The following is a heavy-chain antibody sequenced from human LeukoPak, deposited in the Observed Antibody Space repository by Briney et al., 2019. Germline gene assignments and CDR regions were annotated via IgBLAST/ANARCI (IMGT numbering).Heavy chain of an antibody. J-gene: IGHJ3*02. CDR2: IQRITDGGTT. CDR3: TRGFRDSSGSYHGDDAFDI. V-gene: IGHV3-15*01. Sequence: GGSLRLSCAASGFTFSNAWMSWVRQAPGEGLEWVGRIQRITDGGTTDYAAPVKGRFTISRDDSKNMVYLQMNSLTTEDTAVYYCTRGFRDSSGSYHGDDAFDIWGQGTMVTVSS. D-gene: IGHD3-22*01. CDR1: GFTFSNAW.